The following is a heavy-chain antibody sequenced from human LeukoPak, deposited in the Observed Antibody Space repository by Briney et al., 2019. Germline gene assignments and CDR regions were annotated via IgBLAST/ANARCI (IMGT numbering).Heavy chain of an antibody. CDR2: ISSSGSTI. CDR1: GFTFSSYE. D-gene: IGHD3-10*01. V-gene: IGHV3-48*03. CDR3: ARRPEYGEKGGGYYYYGMDV. J-gene: IGHJ6*02. Sequence: GGSLRLSCAASGFTFSSYETNWVRQAPGKGLEWVSYISSSGSTIYYADSVKGRFTISRDNAKNSLYLKMNSLRAEDTAVYYCARRPEYGEKGGGYYYYGMDVWGQGTTVTVSS.